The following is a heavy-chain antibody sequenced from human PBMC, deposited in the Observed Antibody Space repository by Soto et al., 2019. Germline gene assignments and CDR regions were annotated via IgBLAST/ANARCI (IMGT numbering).Heavy chain of an antibody. CDR1: GGTFISYA. CDR3: AREEIDYDFWSGSEPQDAFDI. J-gene: IGHJ3*02. Sequence: SVKVSCKASGGTFISYAISWVRQAPGQGLEWMGGIIPSFGTANYAQKFQGRVTITADESTSTDYMELSSLRSEDTAVYYWAREEIDYDFWSGSEPQDAFDIWGQGTMVTVSS. V-gene: IGHV1-69*13. CDR2: IIPSFGTA. D-gene: IGHD3-3*01.